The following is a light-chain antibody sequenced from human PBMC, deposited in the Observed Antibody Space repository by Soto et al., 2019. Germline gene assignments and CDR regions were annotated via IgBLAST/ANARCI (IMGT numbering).Light chain of an antibody. CDR1: SSDIGNYNA. V-gene: IGLV2-14*01. CDR3: GSWTTYRPYV. CDR2: EVT. J-gene: IGLJ1*01. Sequence: SALTQPASVSGSPGQSITIPCTGTSSDIGNYNAVSWYQQHPGKAPKLIIYEVTKRPSGVSDRFSGSKSGNTASLTISGLQAEDEADYYCGSWTTYRPYVFATGTKVTVL.